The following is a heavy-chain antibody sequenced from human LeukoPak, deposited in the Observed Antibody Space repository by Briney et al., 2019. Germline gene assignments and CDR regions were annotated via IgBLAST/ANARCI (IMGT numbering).Heavy chain of an antibody. CDR2: ISSSGSTI. CDR3: AKDPSSSVGHFDY. Sequence: GGSLRLSCAASGFTFSDYYMSWIRQAPGKGLEWVSYISSSGSTISYAGSVKGRFTISRDNAKNSLYLQMNSLRAEDTAVYYCAKDPSSSVGHFDYWGQGTLVTVSS. V-gene: IGHV3-11*01. D-gene: IGHD6-19*01. J-gene: IGHJ4*02. CDR1: GFTFSDYY.